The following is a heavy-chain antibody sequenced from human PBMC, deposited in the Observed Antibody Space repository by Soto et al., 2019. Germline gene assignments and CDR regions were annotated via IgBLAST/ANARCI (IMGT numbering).Heavy chain of an antibody. D-gene: IGHD6-19*01. J-gene: IGHJ3*02. V-gene: IGHV3-33*01. CDR3: ARDVKVAVISDAFDI. Sequence: QVQLVESGGGVVQPGRSLRLSCAASGFTFSSYGMHWVRQAPGKGLEWVAVIWYDGSNKYYADSVKGRFTISRDNSKNTLYLQMNRLRAEDTAVYYCARDVKVAVISDAFDIWGQGTMVTVSS. CDR1: GFTFSSYG. CDR2: IWYDGSNK.